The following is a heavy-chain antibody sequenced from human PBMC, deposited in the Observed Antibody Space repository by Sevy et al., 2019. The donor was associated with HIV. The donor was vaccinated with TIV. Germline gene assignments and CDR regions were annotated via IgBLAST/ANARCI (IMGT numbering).Heavy chain of an antibody. CDR1: GLTLTNYW. CDR2: INTDGKMT. V-gene: IGHV3-74*01. J-gene: IGHJ4*02. CDR3: ARGSRGTFGY. Sequence: GSLRLSCAASGLTLTNYWMHWVRQAPGKGLVWVSHINTDGKMTRYADFVKGRFTISRDNAKNTLYLQMNSLRDEDTAVYYCARGSRGTFGYWGQGTLVTVSS. D-gene: IGHD1-26*01.